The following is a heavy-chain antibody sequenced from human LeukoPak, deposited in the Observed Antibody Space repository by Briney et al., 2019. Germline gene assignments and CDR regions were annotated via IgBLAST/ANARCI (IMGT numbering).Heavy chain of an antibody. CDR1: GFTFSSYG. V-gene: IGHV3-33*06. Sequence: GRSLRLSCAASGFTFSSYGMHWVRQAPGKGLEWVAVIWYDGSNKYYADSVKGRFTISRDNSKNTLYLQMNSLRAEDTAVYYCAKRTPYSSGSYYSDYWGQGTLVTVSS. D-gene: IGHD3-22*01. CDR3: AKRTPYSSGSYYSDY. J-gene: IGHJ4*02. CDR2: IWYDGSNK.